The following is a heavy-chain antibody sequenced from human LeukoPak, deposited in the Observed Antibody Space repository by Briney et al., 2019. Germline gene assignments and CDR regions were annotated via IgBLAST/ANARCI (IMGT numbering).Heavy chain of an antibody. J-gene: IGHJ4*02. CDR1: GFTFSDYY. CDR2: ISSSGSTI. Sequence: GGSLRLSCAAFGFTFSDYYMSWIRQAPGKGLEWVSYISSSGSTIYYADSVKGRFTISRDNAKNSLYLQMNSLRAEDTAVYYCARDGSVLRFLEWSYYFDYWGQGTLVTVSS. D-gene: IGHD3-3*01. CDR3: ARDGSVLRFLEWSYYFDY. V-gene: IGHV3-11*04.